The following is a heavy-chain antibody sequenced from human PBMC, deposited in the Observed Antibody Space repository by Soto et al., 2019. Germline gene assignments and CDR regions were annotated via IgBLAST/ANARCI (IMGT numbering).Heavy chain of an antibody. V-gene: IGHV1-69*13. CDR2: IIPIFGTA. J-gene: IGHJ6*02. CDR3: ARDREITIVLGVSMGYSYGMDV. CDR1: GGTFSSYA. Sequence: GSSVKVSCKASGGTFSSYAISWVRQAPGQGLEWMGGIIPIFGTANYAQKFQGRVTITADESTSTAYMELSSLRSEDTAVYYCARDREITIVLGVSMGYSYGMDVWRQG. D-gene: IGHD3-10*01.